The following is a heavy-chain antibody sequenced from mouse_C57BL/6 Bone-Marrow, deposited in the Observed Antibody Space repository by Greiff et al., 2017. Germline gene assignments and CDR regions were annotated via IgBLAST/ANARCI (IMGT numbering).Heavy chain of an antibody. J-gene: IGHJ1*03. CDR2: ISSGGDYI. V-gene: IGHV5-9-1*02. CDR1: GFTFSSYA. Sequence: DVKLQESGEGLVKPGGSLKLSCAASGFTFSSYAMSWVRQTPEKRLEWVAYISSGGDYIYYADTVKGRFTISRDNARNTLYLQMSSLKSEDTAMYCCTRAPNWYFDVWGTGTTVTVSS. CDR3: TRAPNWYFDV.